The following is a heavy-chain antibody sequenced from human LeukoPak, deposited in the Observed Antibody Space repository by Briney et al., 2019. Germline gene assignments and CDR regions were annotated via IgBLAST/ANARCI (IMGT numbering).Heavy chain of an antibody. V-gene: IGHV1-69*05. D-gene: IGHD6-13*01. CDR1: GGTFSSYA. Sequence: ASVKVSCKASGGTFSSYAISWVRQAPGQGLEWMGGIIPIFGTANYAQKFQGRVTITTDESTSTAYMELSSLRYEDTAVYYCATGAAALSATNWFDPWGQGTPVTVSS. CDR3: ATGAAALSATNWFDP. CDR2: IIPIFGTA. J-gene: IGHJ5*02.